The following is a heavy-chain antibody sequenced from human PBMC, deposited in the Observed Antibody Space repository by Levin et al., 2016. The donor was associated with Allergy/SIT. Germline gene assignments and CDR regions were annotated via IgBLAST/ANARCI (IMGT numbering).Heavy chain of an antibody. J-gene: IGHJ4*02. D-gene: IGHD1-26*01. Sequence: SETLSLTCTVSGASISSSRFYWGWIRQSPGKGLEWIGDVYYSGSPDYNPSFKSRVTISVDTSKNQFSLRLNSVTAADTAVYYCARHTDSGTYYLPFDYWGQGALVTVSS. CDR2: VYYSGSP. V-gene: IGHV4-39*01. CDR1: GASISSSRFY. CDR3: ARHTDSGTYYLPFDY.